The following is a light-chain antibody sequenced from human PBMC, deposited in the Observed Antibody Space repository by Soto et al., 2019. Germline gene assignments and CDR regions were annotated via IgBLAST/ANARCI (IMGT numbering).Light chain of an antibody. J-gene: IGLJ1*01. V-gene: IGLV2-8*01. CDR2: EVN. CDR1: SSYVGGYNY. CDR3: SSYAGSSNV. Sequence: QSVLTQPPSASGSPGQSVAISCTGTSSYVGGYNYVSWYQQPPGKAPKLMIYEVNKPPSGVPDRFSGSKSGNTASLTVSGLQAEDEADYYCSSYAGSSNVFGTGTKVTVL.